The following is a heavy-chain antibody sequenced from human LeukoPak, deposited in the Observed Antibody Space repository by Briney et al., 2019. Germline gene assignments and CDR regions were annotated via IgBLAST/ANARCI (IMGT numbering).Heavy chain of an antibody. Sequence: GGSLRLSCAASGFSFSAYPMGWVRQAPGKGLQWLSGISASGDVTFHADRVKGRFAISRDNSKNTLYLQMTGLRAGDTAEYYCAKSLFTSATGTGRALHIWGQGTMVTVPS. D-gene: IGHD1-1*01. CDR1: GFSFSAYP. V-gene: IGHV3-23*01. J-gene: IGHJ3*02. CDR2: ISASGDVT. CDR3: AKSLFTSATGTGRALHI.